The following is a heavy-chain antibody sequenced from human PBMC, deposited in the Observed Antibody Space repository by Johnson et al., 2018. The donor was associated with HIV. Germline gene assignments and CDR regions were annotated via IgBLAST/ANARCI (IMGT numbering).Heavy chain of an antibody. Sequence: VQLVESGGGVVQPGGSLRLSCAASGFTFSSYWMNWARQAPGKGLEWVSIIYSGGSTYYADSVKGRFTISRDSSKNTVYLQMNNLRAEDTAVYNCARGVRGVIIDWGQGTMVAVSS. CDR3: ARGVRGVIID. CDR1: GFTFSSYW. CDR2: IYSGGST. J-gene: IGHJ3*01. D-gene: IGHD3-10*01. V-gene: IGHV3-66*01.